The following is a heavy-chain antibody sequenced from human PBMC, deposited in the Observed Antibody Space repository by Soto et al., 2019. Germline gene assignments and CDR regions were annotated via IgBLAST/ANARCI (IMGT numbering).Heavy chain of an antibody. CDR1: GGTFSSYT. D-gene: IGHD2-15*01. J-gene: IGHJ6*02. CDR3: ASSGGSCYSCYYYGMDV. Sequence: ASVKVSCKASGGTFSSYTISWVRQAPGQGLEWMGRIIPILGIANYAQKFQGRVTITADKSTSTAYMELSSLRSEDTAVYYCASSGGSCYSCYYYGMDVWGQGTTVTVSS. V-gene: IGHV1-69*02. CDR2: IIPILGIA.